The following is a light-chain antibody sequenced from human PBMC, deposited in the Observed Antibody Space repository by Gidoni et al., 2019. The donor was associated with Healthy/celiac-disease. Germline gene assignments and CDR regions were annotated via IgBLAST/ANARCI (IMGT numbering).Light chain of an antibody. CDR3: AAWDDSLNGVV. CDR2: SNN. V-gene: IGLV1-44*01. J-gene: IGLJ2*01. Sequence: SVLTQPPSASGTPGHRVTISCSGSSSNIGSNTVNWYQQLPGTAPKLLSYSNNQRPSGVPDRFSGSKSGTSASLAISGLQSEDEADYYCAAWDDSLNGVVFGGGTKLTVL. CDR1: SSNIGSNT.